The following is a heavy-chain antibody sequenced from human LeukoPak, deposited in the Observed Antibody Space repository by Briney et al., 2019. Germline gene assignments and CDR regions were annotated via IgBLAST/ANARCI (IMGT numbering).Heavy chain of an antibody. V-gene: IGHV3-23*01. J-gene: IGHJ4*02. Sequence: GGSLRLSCAASGFTFRSDAMSWVRQAPGKGLEWVSGISGSGGTTYYADSVKGRFTISRDDSKNSLYLQMNSLKTEDTAVYYCARVAAPLRFLEWSAIDYWGQGTLVTVSS. D-gene: IGHD3-3*01. CDR2: ISGSGGTT. CDR1: GFTFRSDA. CDR3: ARVAAPLRFLEWSAIDY.